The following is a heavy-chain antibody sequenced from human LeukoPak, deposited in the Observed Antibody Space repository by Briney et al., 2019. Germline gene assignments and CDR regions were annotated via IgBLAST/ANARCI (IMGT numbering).Heavy chain of an antibody. CDR3: ARGRGYSYGKDY. D-gene: IGHD5-18*01. CDR2: ISSSSSYI. CDR1: GFTFSSYA. Sequence: PGGSLRLSCAASGFTFSSYAMSWVRQAPGKGLEWVSSISSSSSYIYYADSVKGRFTISRDNAKNSLYLQMNSLRAEDTAVYYCARGRGYSYGKDYWGQGTLVTVSS. J-gene: IGHJ4*02. V-gene: IGHV3-21*01.